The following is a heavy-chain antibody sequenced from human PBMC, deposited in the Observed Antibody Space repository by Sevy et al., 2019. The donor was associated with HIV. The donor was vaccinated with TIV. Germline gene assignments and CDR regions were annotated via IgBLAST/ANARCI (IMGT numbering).Heavy chain of an antibody. J-gene: IGHJ1*01. V-gene: IGHV1-18*01. CDR1: GYPFTSFG. D-gene: IGHD2-15*01. CDR3: AKDRGYCRGGSCYIKV. CDR2: INTNNGNA. Sequence: ASVKVSCKGSGYPFTSFGISWVRQAPGQGLEWMGWINTNNGNANYAQKYQGRVTMTRDTSTSTAYMELRSLRSDDTAVYYCAKDRGYCRGGSCYIKVWGQGTLVTVSS.